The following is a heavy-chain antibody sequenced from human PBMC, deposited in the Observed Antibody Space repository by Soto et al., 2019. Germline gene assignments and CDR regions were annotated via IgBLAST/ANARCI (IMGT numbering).Heavy chain of an antibody. D-gene: IGHD3-22*01. CDR3: ARDYATMIVVNNFDY. J-gene: IGHJ4*02. Sequence: EVQLVESGGGLVQPGGSLRLSCAASGFTFSSYWMHWVRQAPGKGLVWVSRINSDGGSTSYADSVKGRFTISRDNAKNTLYLQMNSLRAEDTAVYYCARDYATMIVVNNFDYWGQGTLVTVSS. CDR2: INSDGGST. V-gene: IGHV3-74*01. CDR1: GFTFSSYW.